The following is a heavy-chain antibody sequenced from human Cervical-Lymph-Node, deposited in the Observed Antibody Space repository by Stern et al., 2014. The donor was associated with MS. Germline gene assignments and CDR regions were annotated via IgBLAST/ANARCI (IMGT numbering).Heavy chain of an antibody. CDR1: GYSFTIYY. V-gene: IGHV5-51*01. J-gene: IGHJ4*02. CDR2: IYPYDSDT. Sequence: EVQLVESGAEVKKPGESLKISCKLSGYSFTIYYIAWVRQMPGKGLEWMGVIYPYDSDTTYSPPFQGQVPISADKSIPPAYLQWSSLRASDTAMYYCARHVQGFDYWGQGTLVTVSS. CDR3: ARHVQGFDY.